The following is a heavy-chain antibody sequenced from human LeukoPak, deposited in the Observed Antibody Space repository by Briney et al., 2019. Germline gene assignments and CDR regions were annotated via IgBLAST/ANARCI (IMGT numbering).Heavy chain of an antibody. V-gene: IGHV3-48*03. CDR1: GFTFSTYE. J-gene: IGHJ6*02. CDR2: ISSSGRTK. CDR3: AFIGHYYDMDV. D-gene: IGHD3-16*02. Sequence: PGGSLRLSCAASGFTFSTYEMNWVRQAPGKGLEWPSYISSSGRTKYYADSVKGRFTISRDNAKNSLYLQMNSLRAEDTAVYYCAFIGHYYDMDVWGQGTTVTVSS.